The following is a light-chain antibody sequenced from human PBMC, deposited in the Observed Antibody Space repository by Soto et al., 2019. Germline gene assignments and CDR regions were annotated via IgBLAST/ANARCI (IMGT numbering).Light chain of an antibody. J-gene: IGKJ1*01. Sequence: DIALTQSPGTLSLSPGERATLSCRASQSVSSSYLAWYQQKPGQAPRLLIYGASSRATGIPDLFSGSGSGTDFTLTIIRLEPVDFAVYYCQQYGSSPWTFGQGSNVEIK. CDR1: QSVSSSY. CDR3: QQYGSSPWT. CDR2: GAS. V-gene: IGKV3-20*01.